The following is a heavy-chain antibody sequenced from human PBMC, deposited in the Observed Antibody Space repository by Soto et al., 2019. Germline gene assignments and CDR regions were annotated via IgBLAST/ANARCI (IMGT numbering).Heavy chain of an antibody. J-gene: IGHJ5*02. V-gene: IGHV4-59*01. D-gene: IGHD1-26*01. CDR2: IFYSGST. CDR3: ARDGKVSGSATYWFDP. CDR1: GGSISNYY. Sequence: QVQLQESGPGLVKPSETLSLTCTVSGGSISNYYWSWIRQPPGKGLEWIGCIFYSGSTNYSPSLRSRVTRSVDTSKNQFSLELSSVTAADTAVYYCARDGKVSGSATYWFDPWGQGTLVTVSS.